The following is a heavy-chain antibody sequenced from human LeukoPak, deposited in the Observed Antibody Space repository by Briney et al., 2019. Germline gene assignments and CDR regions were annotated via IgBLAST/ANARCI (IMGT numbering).Heavy chain of an antibody. CDR1: GFTFEDYA. CDR2: ISWNSGSI. Sequence: GGSLRLSCAVSGFTFEDYAMHWVRQAPGKGLDWVAAISWNSGSINYADSVKGRFTISRDTSKNTLYLQMNSLRAEDTAVYYCAKDRGYSSSSGIFDYWGQGTLVTVSS. CDR3: AKDRGYSSSSGIFDY. V-gene: IGHV3-9*01. D-gene: IGHD6-6*01. J-gene: IGHJ4*02.